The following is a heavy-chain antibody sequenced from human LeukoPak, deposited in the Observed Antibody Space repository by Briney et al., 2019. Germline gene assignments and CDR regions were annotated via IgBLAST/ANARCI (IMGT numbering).Heavy chain of an antibody. CDR3: ARDSFDELIRWFDY. V-gene: IGHV3-48*01. CDR2: ISSSSSTI. J-gene: IGHJ4*02. CDR1: GFTFSSYS. Sequence: GGSLRLSCAASGFTFSSYSMNWVRQAPGKGLEWVSYISSSSSTIYYADSVKGRFTISRDNARNSLYLQMNSLRAEDTAVYYCARDSFDELIRWFDYWGQGTLVTVSS. D-gene: IGHD4-23*01.